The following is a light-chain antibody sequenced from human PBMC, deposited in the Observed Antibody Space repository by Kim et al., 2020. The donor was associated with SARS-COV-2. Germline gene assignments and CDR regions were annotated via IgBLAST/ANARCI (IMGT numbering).Light chain of an antibody. V-gene: IGKV1-39*01. CDR2: GAS. CDR1: QSISTY. CDR3: QQGYNT. Sequence: DIQMTQSPSSLSASVGDRVTITCRAGQSISTYLNWYQKKPGKAPKLLIYGASNLPRGVPSRFSGSGSGTDFTLTISTLQPEDFGTYYCQQGYNTFGQGTKLKI. J-gene: IGKJ2*01.